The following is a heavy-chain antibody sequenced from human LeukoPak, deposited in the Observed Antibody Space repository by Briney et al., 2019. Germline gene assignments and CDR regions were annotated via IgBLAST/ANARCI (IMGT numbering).Heavy chain of an antibody. D-gene: IGHD3-16*01. J-gene: IGHJ6*03. Sequence: PGGSLRLSCEASGSGFTFGNFGMSWVRQAPGKGLEWLSGISGSGHYTYYADSVKGRFTISRDNSKNTLYIEMNSLRAEDTAVYYCEKDGSWGDYYFYFYMDVWGKGTTVTVSS. CDR3: EKDGSWGDYYFYFYMDV. CDR2: ISGSGHYT. CDR1: GSGFTFGNFG. V-gene: IGHV3-23*01.